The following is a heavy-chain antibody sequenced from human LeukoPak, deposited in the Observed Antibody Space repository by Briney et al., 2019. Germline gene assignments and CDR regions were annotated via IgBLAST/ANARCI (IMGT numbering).Heavy chain of an antibody. CDR1: GFTFSTSW. Sequence: GGSLRLSCAASGFTFSTSWMSWVRQASGKGLEWVANIKQDGSETNYVDSVKGRFTISRDNAKNSLYLQMSSLRAEDTAVYYCARPRVPDSWGQGTLVTVSS. V-gene: IGHV3-7*01. J-gene: IGHJ4*02. CDR3: ARPRVPDS. CDR2: IKQDGSET.